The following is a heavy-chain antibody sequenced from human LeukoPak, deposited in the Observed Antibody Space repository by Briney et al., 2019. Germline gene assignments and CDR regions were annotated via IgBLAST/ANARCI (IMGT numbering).Heavy chain of an antibody. J-gene: IGHJ4*02. CDR3: ATDSYVSGSYYRLFY. D-gene: IGHD3-10*01. V-gene: IGHV3-74*01. Sequence: PGGSLRLSCGASGFTFSTYWMHWVRQAPGKGLVWVSGINSDGGTTTYADSVKGRFTISRDNAKNTLYLQMNNLRAEDTAIYYCATDSYVSGSYYRLFYWGQGTLVTVSS. CDR1: GFTFSTYW. CDR2: INSDGGTT.